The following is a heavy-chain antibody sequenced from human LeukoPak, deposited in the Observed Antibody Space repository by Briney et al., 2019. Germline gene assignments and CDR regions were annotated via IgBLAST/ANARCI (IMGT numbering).Heavy chain of an antibody. CDR3: ARDGDTYYYDSSDLFDY. CDR1: GYTFTSYG. D-gene: IGHD3-22*01. CDR2: ISAYNGNT. J-gene: IGHJ4*02. V-gene: IGHV1-18*01. Sequence: ASVKVSCKASGYTFTSYGISWVRQAPGQGLEWMGWISAYNGNTNYAQKLQGRVTMTTDTSTSAAYMELRSLRSGDTAVYYCARDGDTYYYDSSDLFDYWGQGTLVTVSS.